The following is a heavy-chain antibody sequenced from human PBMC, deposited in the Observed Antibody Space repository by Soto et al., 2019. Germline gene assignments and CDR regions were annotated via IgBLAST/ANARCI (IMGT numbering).Heavy chain of an antibody. J-gene: IGHJ6*02. CDR2: IILILGTT. D-gene: IGHD6-6*01. CDR3: EISPEVSIASDHCYYGMDV. Sequence: QVQLVQSGAEVKMPGSSVKVSCKASGVTVSTSAISWVRQAPGQGLEWMGVIILILGTTNYAQKFQGRVTITADEPTSTAYMELSSWRSEDTAVYYCEISPEVSIASDHCYYGMDVWGQGTTVTVSS. CDR1: GVTVSTSA. V-gene: IGHV1-69*01.